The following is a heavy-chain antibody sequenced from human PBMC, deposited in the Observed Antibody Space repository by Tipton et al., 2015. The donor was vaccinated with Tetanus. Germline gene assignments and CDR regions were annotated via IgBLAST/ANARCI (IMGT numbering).Heavy chain of an antibody. CDR2: ITGGGDST. V-gene: IGHV3-23*01. CDR3: TKTGVPAYTVYRLDS. Sequence: SLRLSCAASGFTFSSFGMNWVRQAPGKGPEWVSLITGGGDSTYYADSVKGRFTVSRANSKNTLYLQMNRLRADDTAVYYSTKTGVPAYTVYRLDSWGQGTRVTVSS. CDR1: GFTFSSFG. D-gene: IGHD1-1*01. J-gene: IGHJ4*02.